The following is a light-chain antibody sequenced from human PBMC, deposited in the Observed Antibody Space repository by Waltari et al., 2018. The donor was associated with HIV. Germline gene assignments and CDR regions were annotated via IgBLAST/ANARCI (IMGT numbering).Light chain of an antibody. CDR3: SAWDVSLNGVV. CDR1: SSNIGSRS. V-gene: IGLV1-44*01. CDR2: TND. Sequence: QSVMTQPPSASGNPGQRVTLACSGTSSNIGSRSVNWYQHFPGTAPKLLIFTNDQRPSGGPDRFAASKSGTSASLSISGLHSGDEGVYYCSAWDVSLNGVVFGGGTKLTVL. J-gene: IGLJ2*01.